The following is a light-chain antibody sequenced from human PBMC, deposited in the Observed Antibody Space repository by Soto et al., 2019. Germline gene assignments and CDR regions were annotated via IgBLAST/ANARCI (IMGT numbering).Light chain of an antibody. CDR3: TSFTRSSTFV. J-gene: IGLJ1*01. CDR1: SSDGGGYNY. V-gene: IGLV2-14*01. CDR2: EVS. Sequence: SSLTQPASVSWSPGRSITSACTGTSSDGGGYNYVSWYQQHPGKAPKLMIYEVSNRPSGVSNRFSGSKSGNTASLTISGLQAEDEADYYCTSFTRSSTFVCGTGTKVTVL.